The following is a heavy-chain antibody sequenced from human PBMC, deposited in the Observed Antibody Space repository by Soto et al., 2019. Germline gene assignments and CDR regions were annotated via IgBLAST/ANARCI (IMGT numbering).Heavy chain of an antibody. D-gene: IGHD1-26*01. Sequence: SETLSLTCTVSGGSISSGGYYWTWIRQHPGKGLEWIAYIYHSGYTFYNPSLKSRVTMSVDTSKNQFSLKLRSVTAADTAVYYCAKWEGLGSDYYYYAMDVWGQGTTVTAP. V-gene: IGHV4-31*03. CDR3: AKWEGLGSDYYYYAMDV. CDR2: IYHSGYT. J-gene: IGHJ6*02. CDR1: GGSISSGGYY.